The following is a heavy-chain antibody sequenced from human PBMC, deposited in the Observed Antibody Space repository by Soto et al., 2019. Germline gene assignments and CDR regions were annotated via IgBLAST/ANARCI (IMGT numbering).Heavy chain of an antibody. D-gene: IGHD3-10*01. V-gene: IGHV3-30*18. J-gene: IGHJ4*02. CDR1: GFTFSSYG. CDR3: AKGSGSYYFWAAADY. Sequence: QVQLVESGGGVVQPGRSLRLSCAASGFTFSSYGMHWVRQAPGKGLVWVAVITYDGSNKYYADSVKGRFTISRDNSKNTLYMQMNSLRAEDTAVYYCAKGSGSYYFWAAADYWGQGTLVTVSS. CDR2: ITYDGSNK.